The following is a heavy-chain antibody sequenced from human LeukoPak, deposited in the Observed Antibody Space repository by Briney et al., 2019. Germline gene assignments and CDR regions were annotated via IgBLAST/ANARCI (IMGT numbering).Heavy chain of an antibody. D-gene: IGHD5-12*01. CDR1: GFTFSSYA. CDR2: ISYDGSNK. Sequence: GGSLRLSCAASGFTFSSYAMHWVRQAPGKGLEWVAVISYDGSNKYYADSVKGRFTISRDNSKNTLYLQMNSLRAEDTAVYYCARDSLTGYDLRPDYWGQGTLVTVSS. J-gene: IGHJ4*02. CDR3: ARDSLTGYDLRPDY. V-gene: IGHV3-30-3*01.